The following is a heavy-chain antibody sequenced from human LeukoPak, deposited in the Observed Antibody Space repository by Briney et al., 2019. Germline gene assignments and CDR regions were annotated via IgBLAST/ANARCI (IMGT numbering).Heavy chain of an antibody. D-gene: IGHD3-9*01. J-gene: IGHJ4*02. CDR2: FYYSGST. V-gene: IGHV4-59*01. CDR1: GGSITNYH. Sequence: PSETLSLTCTVSGGSITNYHWNWIRQPPGKGLEWIAYFYYSGSTHYNPSLRSRVTMSTDTSKNQFSLKLSSVTAADTAIYYCARQDYDTVTGYGVSDYWGQGTLVTVSS. CDR3: ARQDYDTVTGYGVSDY.